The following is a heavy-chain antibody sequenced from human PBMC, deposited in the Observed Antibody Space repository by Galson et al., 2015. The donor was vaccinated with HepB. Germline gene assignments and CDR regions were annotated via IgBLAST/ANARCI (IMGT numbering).Heavy chain of an antibody. J-gene: IGHJ4*02. CDR3: VKDRERGIQLWFHRGFADY. CDR2: IGGNGASS. CDR1: GFTFSAFA. Sequence: SLRLSCAASGFTFSAFAVHWVRQAPVKGLEFVSGIGGNGASSYYADSVKGRSTISRDNSKNTLYLELHSLTPDDTAVYYCVKDRERGIQLWFHRGFADYWGQGTPVTVSS. D-gene: IGHD5-18*01. V-gene: IGHV3-64D*06.